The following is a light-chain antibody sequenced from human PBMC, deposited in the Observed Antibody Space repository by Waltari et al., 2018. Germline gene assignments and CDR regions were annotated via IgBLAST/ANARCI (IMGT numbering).Light chain of an antibody. V-gene: IGKV3-20*01. J-gene: IGKJ1*01. CDR2: HAS. Sequence: VLTQSPCTLSLSPGERATLSCRASRRVIKYLAWYQQTPGRAPRLLIYHASTRATGIPDRFSGSGSGTDFSLTISRLEPDDFAVYYCQKYDSLPATFGQGTRVEIK. CDR3: QKYDSLPAT. CDR1: RRVIKY.